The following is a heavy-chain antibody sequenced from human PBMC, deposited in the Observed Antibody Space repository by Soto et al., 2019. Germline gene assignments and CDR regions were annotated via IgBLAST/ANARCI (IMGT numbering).Heavy chain of an antibody. CDR3: AKAHCSSTSCHGWYPDY. V-gene: IGHV3-23*01. D-gene: IGHD2-2*01. CDR2: ISGSGGST. J-gene: IGHJ4*02. CDR1: GFTFSSYA. Sequence: VGSLRLSCAASGFTFSSYAMSWVRQAPGKGLEWVSAISGSGGSTYYADSVKGRFTISRDNSKNTLYLQMNSLRAEDTAVYYCAKAHCSSTSCHGWYPDYWGQGTLVTVSS.